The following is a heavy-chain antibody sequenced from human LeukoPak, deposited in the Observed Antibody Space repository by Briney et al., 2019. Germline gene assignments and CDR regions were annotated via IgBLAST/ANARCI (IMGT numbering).Heavy chain of an antibody. CDR2: IYYSGST. V-gene: IGHV4-59*01. D-gene: IGHD3-10*01. Sequence: SETLSLTCTVSGGSISSYYCSWIRQPPGKGLGWIGYIYYSGSTNYNPSLKSRVTISVGTSKNQFSLKLSSVTAADTAVYYCARVSRGVTFDYWGQGTLVTVSS. CDR1: GGSISSYY. CDR3: ARVSRGVTFDY. J-gene: IGHJ4*02.